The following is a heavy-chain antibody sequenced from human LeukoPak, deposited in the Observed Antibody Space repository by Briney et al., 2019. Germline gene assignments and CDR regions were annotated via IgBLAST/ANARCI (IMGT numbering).Heavy chain of an antibody. V-gene: IGHV1-46*01. CDR3: ARVNCSSTSCSGGWFDP. J-gene: IGHJ5*02. Sequence: ASVKVSCKASGYTFTSYYMHWVRQAPGQGLEWMGIINPSGGSTSYAQKFQGRVTKTRDTSTSTVYMELSSLRSEDTAVYYCARVNCSSTSCSGGWFDPWGQGTLVTVSS. CDR1: GYTFTSYY. CDR2: INPSGGST. D-gene: IGHD2-2*01.